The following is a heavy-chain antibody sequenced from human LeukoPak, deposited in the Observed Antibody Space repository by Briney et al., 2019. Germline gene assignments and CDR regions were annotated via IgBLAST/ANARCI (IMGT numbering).Heavy chain of an antibody. J-gene: IGHJ4*02. CDR2: IIPIFGTP. Sequence: SVKVSCKSSGGTFSSHTIIWVGQAPGQGLEWMGGIIPIFGTPNYAQKFQGRVTIIADESTSTVYMELSSLRSEDTAVYYCARSSWTGGYSYQGDWGQGTLVSVSS. CDR3: ARSSWTGGYSYQGD. D-gene: IGHD5-18*01. V-gene: IGHV1-69*13. CDR1: GGTFSSHT.